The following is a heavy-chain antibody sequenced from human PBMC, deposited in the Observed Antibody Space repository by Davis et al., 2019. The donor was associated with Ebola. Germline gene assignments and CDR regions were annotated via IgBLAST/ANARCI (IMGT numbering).Heavy chain of an antibody. CDR1: GFTFSSYA. CDR3: ARDDAGATYWGLLDY. D-gene: IGHD1-26*01. Sequence: GGYLRLSCAASGFTFSSYAMHWVRQAPGKGLEWVAVISYDGSNKYYADSVKGRFTISRDNSKNSLYLQMNSLRAEDTAVYYCARDDAGATYWGLLDYWGQGTLVTVSS. J-gene: IGHJ4*02. V-gene: IGHV3-30-3*01. CDR2: ISYDGSNK.